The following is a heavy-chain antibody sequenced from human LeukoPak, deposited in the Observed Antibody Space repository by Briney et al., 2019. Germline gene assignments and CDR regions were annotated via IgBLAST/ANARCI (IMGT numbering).Heavy chain of an antibody. V-gene: IGHV3-7*01. CDR3: TRDRWLDY. D-gene: IGHD3-16*02. CDR2: INRDGSEE. J-gene: IGHJ4*02. Sequence: GGSLRLSCAASGLIFSNYWMSWVRQAPGKGLEWLANINRDGSEENYVDSVKGRFAISRDNAKNSLYLRMNSLRAEDTAVYYCTRDRWLDYWGQGTLVTVSS. CDR1: GLIFSNYW.